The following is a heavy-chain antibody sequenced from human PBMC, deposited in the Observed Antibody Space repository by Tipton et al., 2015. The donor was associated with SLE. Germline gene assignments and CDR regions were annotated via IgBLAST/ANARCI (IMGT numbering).Heavy chain of an antibody. V-gene: IGHV1-2*06. J-gene: IGHJ3*02. CDR3: ARQGYSGYDFAFDI. Sequence: QLGQAGAEVKKPGASVKVSCKASGYTFTGHYMHWVRQAPGQGLEWMGRINPNSGGTNYAQKFQGRVTMTRDTSISTAYMELSRLRSDAPAVYYCARQGYSGYDFAFDIWGQGTMVTVSS. CDR2: INPNSGGT. CDR1: GYTFTGHY. D-gene: IGHD5-12*01.